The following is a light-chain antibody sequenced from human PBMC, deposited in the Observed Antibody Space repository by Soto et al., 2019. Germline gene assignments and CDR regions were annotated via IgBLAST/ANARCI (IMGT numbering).Light chain of an antibody. CDR3: QSYDSSLSGYV. CDR2: VNT. CDR1: SSNVGAGYD. Sequence: QPVLTQPPSVSGAPGQRVTISCTGSSSNVGAGYDVHWYQQLPGIAPKLLIYVNTNRPSGVPDRFSGSKSGTSASLAITGLQAEDEADYYCQSYDSSLSGYVFGTGTKLTVL. V-gene: IGLV1-40*01. J-gene: IGLJ1*01.